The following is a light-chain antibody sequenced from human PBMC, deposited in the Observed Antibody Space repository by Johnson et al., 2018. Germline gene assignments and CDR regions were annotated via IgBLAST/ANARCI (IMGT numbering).Light chain of an antibody. CDR2: ENN. V-gene: IGLV1-51*02. CDR3: GTWDSSLSAGNV. Sequence: QSVLTQPPSVSAAPGQKVTISCSGSSSNIGNNYVSWYQQLPGTAPKLLIYENNKRPSGIPDRFSGSKSGTPATLGITGIPTGDEADYYCGTWDSSLSAGNVFGTGTKVTVL. J-gene: IGLJ1*01. CDR1: SSNIGNNY.